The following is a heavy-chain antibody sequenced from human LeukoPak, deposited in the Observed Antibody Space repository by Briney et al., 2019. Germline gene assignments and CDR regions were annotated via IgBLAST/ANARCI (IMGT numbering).Heavy chain of an antibody. J-gene: IGHJ3*02. CDR1: GGSISSGSYY. V-gene: IGHV4-61*02. D-gene: IGHD2-2*01. CDR2: IYTSGST. Sequence: PSETLSLTCTVSGGSISSGSYYWRWIRQPAGKGLEWIGRIYTSGSTNYNPSLKSRVTISVDTSKNQFSLKLSSVTAADTAVYYCARVRLGYCSSTSCYDAFDIWGQGTMVTVSS. CDR3: ARVRLGYCSSTSCYDAFDI.